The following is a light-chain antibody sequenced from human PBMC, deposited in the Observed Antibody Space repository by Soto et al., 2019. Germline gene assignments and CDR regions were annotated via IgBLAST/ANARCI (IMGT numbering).Light chain of an antibody. Sequence: QSALTQPPSVSGSPGQSVTISCTGTSSDVGNYNRVSWYQQPPGTAPKLMIYGVNNRPSGVPDRFSGSKSGNTASLTISGLQAEDEADYYCNSYTTSSTYVFGTGTKLTVL. V-gene: IGLV2-18*02. CDR1: SSDVGNYNR. CDR2: GVN. CDR3: NSYTTSSTYV. J-gene: IGLJ1*01.